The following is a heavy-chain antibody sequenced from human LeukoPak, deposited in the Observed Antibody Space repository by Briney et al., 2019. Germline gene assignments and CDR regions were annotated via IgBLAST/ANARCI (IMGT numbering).Heavy chain of an antibody. CDR3: ASPQRGRDNWNYY. J-gene: IGHJ4*02. CDR2: IIPIFGTA. D-gene: IGHD1-7*01. CDR1: GGTFSSYA. V-gene: IGHV1-69*05. Sequence: GASVKVSCKASGGTFSSYAISWVRQAPGQGLEWMGGIIPIFGTANYAQKFQGRVTITTDESTSTAYMELSSLRSEDTAVYYCASPQRGRDNWNYYWGQGTLVTVSS.